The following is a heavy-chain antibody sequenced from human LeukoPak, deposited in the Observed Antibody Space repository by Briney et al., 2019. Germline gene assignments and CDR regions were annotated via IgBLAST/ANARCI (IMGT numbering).Heavy chain of an antibody. J-gene: IGHJ4*02. Sequence: SETLSLTCAVYGGSFSGYFWSWIRQPPGKGREWIGDINHSESTAYNPSLKSRVTISLDTSKSQFSLKLSSVTAADTAVYYCARGGGRYCSGSTCYSISRTKGLEYWGQRTLVTVSS. CDR2: INHSEST. CDR1: GGSFSGYF. D-gene: IGHD2-15*01. CDR3: ARGGGRYCSGSTCYSISRTKGLEY. V-gene: IGHV4-34*01.